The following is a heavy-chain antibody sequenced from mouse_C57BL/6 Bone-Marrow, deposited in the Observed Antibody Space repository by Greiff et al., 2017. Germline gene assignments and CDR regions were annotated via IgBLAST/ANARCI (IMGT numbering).Heavy chain of an antibody. CDR2: IDPSDSET. V-gene: IGHV1-52*01. D-gene: IGHD1-1*01. CDR3: ARVLYYGSSYEAMDY. CDR1: GYTFTSYW. Sequence: QVQLQQSGAELVRPGSSVKLSCKASGYTFTSYWMHWVKQRPIQGLEWIGNIDPSDSETHYNQKFKDKATLTVDKSSSTAYMQLSSLTSEDSAVYYCARVLYYGSSYEAMDYWGQGTSVTVSS. J-gene: IGHJ4*01.